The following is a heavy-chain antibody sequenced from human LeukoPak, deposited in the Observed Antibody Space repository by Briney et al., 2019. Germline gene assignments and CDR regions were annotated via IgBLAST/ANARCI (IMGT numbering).Heavy chain of an antibody. CDR2: INPNSGGT. V-gene: IGHV1-2*02. D-gene: IGHD6-13*01. CDR1: GYTFTGYY. J-gene: IGHJ4*02. Sequence: ASVKVSCKASGYTFTGYYMHWVRQAPGQGLEWMGWINPNSGGTNYAQKFQGRVTMTRDTSISTAYMELSRLRSDDTAVYYCARVRQQLVRPGVFDYWGQGTLVTVSS. CDR3: ARVRQQLVRPGVFDY.